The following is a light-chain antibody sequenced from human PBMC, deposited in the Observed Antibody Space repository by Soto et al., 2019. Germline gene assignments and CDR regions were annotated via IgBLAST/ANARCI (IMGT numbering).Light chain of an antibody. J-gene: IGKJ1*01. Sequence: EIVLTQSPGSLSLSPGQRATLSCRASQSVDTTFFAWYQKKPGQAPRLLIYGASKRATGIPDRFSGSGSGTDFTLIISSLEHEDFAVYYCQQYMSSVTFGQGTKVEIK. V-gene: IGKV3-20*01. CDR1: QSVDTTF. CDR2: GAS. CDR3: QQYMSSVT.